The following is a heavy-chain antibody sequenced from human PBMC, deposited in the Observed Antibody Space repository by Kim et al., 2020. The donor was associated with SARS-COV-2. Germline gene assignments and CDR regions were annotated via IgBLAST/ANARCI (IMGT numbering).Heavy chain of an antibody. V-gene: IGHV3-9*01. D-gene: IGHD6-6*01. Sequence: GRVTISRDNAKNSLYLQMNSLRAEDTALYYCAKVVGAARPKAYYYYMDVWGKGTTVTVSS. CDR3: AKVVGAARPKAYYYYMDV. J-gene: IGHJ6*03.